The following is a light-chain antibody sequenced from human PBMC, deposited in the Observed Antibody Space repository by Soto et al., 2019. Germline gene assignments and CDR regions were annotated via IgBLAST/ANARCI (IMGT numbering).Light chain of an antibody. CDR2: AAS. V-gene: IGKV1-39*01. Sequence: DIQLTQSPSSLSASVGDRVAITCRASQSISSNLNWYQRKPGKAPKLLIYAASSLHTGVPSRFSGSGSETDFTLTISSLQPEDFGSYYCQQTYSTSRTFGQGTKVDIK. J-gene: IGKJ1*01. CDR1: QSISSN. CDR3: QQTYSTSRT.